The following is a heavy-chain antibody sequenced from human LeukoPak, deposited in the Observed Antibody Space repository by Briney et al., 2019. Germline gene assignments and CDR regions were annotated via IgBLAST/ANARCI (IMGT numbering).Heavy chain of an antibody. Sequence: RGSLRLSCAASGFTFSSYEMNWVRQAPGKGLEWVSCISTSGSTIYYADSVKGRFTISRDNAKNSLYLQMNSLRAEDTAVYYCARLQWLAFDYWGQGTLVTVSS. CDR3: ARLQWLAFDY. CDR2: ISTSGSTI. CDR1: GFTFSSYE. V-gene: IGHV3-48*03. J-gene: IGHJ4*02. D-gene: IGHD6-19*01.